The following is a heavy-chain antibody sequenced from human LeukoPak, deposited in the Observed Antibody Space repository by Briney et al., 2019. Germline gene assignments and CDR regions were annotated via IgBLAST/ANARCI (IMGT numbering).Heavy chain of an antibody. CDR2: INHSGST. D-gene: IGHD6-13*01. J-gene: IGHJ4*02. V-gene: IGHV4-34*01. CDR3: ARVSAAAGEGYHFDY. Sequence: SETLSLTCAVYGGSFSGYYWSWIRQPPGKGLEWIGEINHSGSTNYNPSLKSRVTISVDTSKNQFSLKLSSVTAADTAVYYCARVSAAAGEGYHFDYWGQGTLVTVSS. CDR1: GGSFSGYY.